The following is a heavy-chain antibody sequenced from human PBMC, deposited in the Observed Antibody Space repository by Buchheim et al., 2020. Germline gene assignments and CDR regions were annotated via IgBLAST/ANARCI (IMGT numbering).Heavy chain of an antibody. V-gene: IGHV3-9*01. CDR1: GFKFNDYA. Sequence: EVHLVESGGDLVQPGRSLRLSCVGSGFKFNDYAMHWVRQAPGKGLEWVSGISWDSGSLGYADSVKGRFTISRDNAKNALYLQMNSLMAEDAAVYYCAKDMTWNFYYGRDVWGQGTT. CDR2: ISWDSGSL. CDR3: AKDMTWNFYYGRDV. J-gene: IGHJ6*02.